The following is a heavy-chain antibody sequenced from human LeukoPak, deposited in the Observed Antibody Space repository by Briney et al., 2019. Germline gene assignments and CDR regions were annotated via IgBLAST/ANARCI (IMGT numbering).Heavy chain of an antibody. CDR1: GFTFTSSA. J-gene: IGHJ4*02. V-gene: IGHV1-58*01. Sequence: SVKVPCKASGFTFTSSAVQWVRQARGQRLEWIGWIVVGSGNTNYAQKFQERVTITRDMSTSTAYMELSSLRSEDTAVYYCAAGLYGYSYGGFDYWGQGTLVTVSS. CDR2: IVVGSGNT. CDR3: AAGLYGYSYGGFDY. D-gene: IGHD5-18*01.